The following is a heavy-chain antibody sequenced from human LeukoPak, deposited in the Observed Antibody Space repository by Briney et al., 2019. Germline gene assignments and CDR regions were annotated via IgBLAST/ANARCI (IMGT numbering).Heavy chain of an antibody. V-gene: IGHV3-48*03. D-gene: IGHD2-2*01. Sequence: GGSLRLSCAASGFTFSSYEMNWVRQAPGKGLGWVSYISSSGSTIYYADSVKGRFTISRDNAKKSLYLQMNSLRAEDTAVYYCASGHCSSTSCYPFDYWGQGTLVTVSS. CDR2: ISSSGSTI. CDR3: ASGHCSSTSCYPFDY. CDR1: GFTFSSYE. J-gene: IGHJ4*02.